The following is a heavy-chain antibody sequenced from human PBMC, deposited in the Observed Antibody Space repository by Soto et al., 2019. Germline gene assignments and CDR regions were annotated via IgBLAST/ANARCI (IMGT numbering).Heavy chain of an antibody. J-gene: IGHJ6*03. V-gene: IGHV1-46*03. D-gene: IGHD2-2*01. Sequence: QVQLVQSGAEVKKPGASVKVSCKASGYTFTSYYMHWVRQAPGQGLEWMGIINPSGCSTSYAQKFQGRVTMTRDTSTSTVYMELSSLRSEDTAVYYCARDVIVVVPAARYYYYYMDVWGKGTTVTVSS. CDR1: GYTFTSYY. CDR2: INPSGCST. CDR3: ARDVIVVVPAARYYYYYMDV.